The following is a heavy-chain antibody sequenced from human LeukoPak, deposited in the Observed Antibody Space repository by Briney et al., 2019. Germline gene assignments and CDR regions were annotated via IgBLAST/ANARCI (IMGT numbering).Heavy chain of an antibody. V-gene: IGHV3-33*08. J-gene: IGHJ3*02. Sequence: PGGSLRLSCAGSGFTFSRYGMHWVRQAPGKGLEWVAVIWYDGSNKYYADSVKGRFTISRDNSKNTLYLQMNSLRAEDTAVYYCARDLGAVAPDAFDIWGQGTMVTVSS. D-gene: IGHD6-19*01. CDR3: ARDLGAVAPDAFDI. CDR1: GFTFSRYG. CDR2: IWYDGSNK.